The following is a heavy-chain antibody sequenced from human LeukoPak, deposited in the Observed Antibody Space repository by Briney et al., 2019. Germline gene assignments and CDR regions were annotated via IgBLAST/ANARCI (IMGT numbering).Heavy chain of an antibody. J-gene: IGHJ3*02. Sequence: SETLSLTCTVSGGSISPYHWSWIRQPPGKGLEWIGYIYYSGSTNYNPSLKSRVTISVDTSKNQFSLRLGSVTAADTAVYYCARTNAFDIWGQGTMVTVSS. CDR3: ARTNAFDI. V-gene: IGHV4-59*01. CDR1: GGSISPYH. CDR2: IYYSGST.